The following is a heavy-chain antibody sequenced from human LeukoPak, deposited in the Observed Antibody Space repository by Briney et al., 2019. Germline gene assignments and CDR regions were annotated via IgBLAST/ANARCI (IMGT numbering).Heavy chain of an antibody. D-gene: IGHD3-10*01. CDR1: GGSISGYY. CDR2: IYYSGST. Sequence: SSETLSLTCTVSGGSISGYYWSWIRQPPGKGLQWIGNIYYSGSTNYNPSLKSRVTISVDTSKNQFSLKLSSLTAADTAVYYCARAVSMVRGLIYYGMDVWGQGTTVTVSS. J-gene: IGHJ6*02. V-gene: IGHV4-59*12. CDR3: ARAVSMVRGLIYYGMDV.